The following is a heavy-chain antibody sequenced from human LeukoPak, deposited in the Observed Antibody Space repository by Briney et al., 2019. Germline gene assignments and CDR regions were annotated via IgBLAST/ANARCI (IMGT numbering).Heavy chain of an antibody. J-gene: IGHJ3*02. V-gene: IGHV4-30-2*01. CDR1: GGSISSGGYY. CDR3: ARGGYSSYDAFDI. CDR2: IYHSGST. D-gene: IGHD6-6*01. Sequence: PSQTLSLTCTVSGGSISSGGYYWSWIRQPPGKGLEWIGYIYHSGSTYYNPSLKSRVTISVDRSKNQFSLKLSSVTAADTAVYYCARGGYSSYDAFDIWGQGTMVTVSS.